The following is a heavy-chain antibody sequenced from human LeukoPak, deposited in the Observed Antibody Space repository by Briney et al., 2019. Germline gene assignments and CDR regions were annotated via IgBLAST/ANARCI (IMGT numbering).Heavy chain of an antibody. CDR2: IYSTGST. Sequence: PSDTLSLTCNVSGDFFRSYWWGWVRQPAGKGLEWIGRIYSTGSTKFNTSLKSRLTMSMAASTNQFSLKPASVTAADTAIYFCARQGYTAGYYFLGYWSQGTLVTVSS. CDR3: ARQGYTAGYYFLGY. J-gene: IGHJ4*02. D-gene: IGHD2-2*02. CDR1: GDFFRSYW. V-gene: IGHV4-4*07.